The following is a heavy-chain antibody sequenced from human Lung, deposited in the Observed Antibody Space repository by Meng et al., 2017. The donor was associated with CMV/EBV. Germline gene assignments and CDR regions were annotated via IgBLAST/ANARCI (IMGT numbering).Heavy chain of an antibody. CDR2: MNPNSGNT. CDR1: GYTFTSYD. Sequence: ASXXVFXKASGYTFTSYDISWVRQAPGQGLEWMGWMNPNSGNTDSAQNFQGRVTMTRNNSISTAYMELSSLRSEDTAVYYCARAVYCIGTTCFFYPMDVWGQAXTVTVSS. CDR3: ARAVYCIGTTCFFYPMDV. D-gene: IGHD2-2*01. V-gene: IGHV1-8*01. J-gene: IGHJ6*02.